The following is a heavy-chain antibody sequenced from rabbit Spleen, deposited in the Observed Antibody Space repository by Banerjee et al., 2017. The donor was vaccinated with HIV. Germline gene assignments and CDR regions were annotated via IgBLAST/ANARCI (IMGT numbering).Heavy chain of an antibody. Sequence: QEQLVESGGGLVQPGGSLKVSCIASGFDFSSYYMYWVRQAPGKGLRWIGCIYTGGSGGVYYASWTKGRFTISKTSSSTVTLQMTSLTAADTATYFCARDYSYDDYGDPTRLDLWGQGTLVTVS. CDR3: ARDYSYDDYGDPTRLDL. CDR1: GFDFSSYY. J-gene: IGHJ3*01. CDR2: IYTGGSGGV. D-gene: IGHD2-1*01. V-gene: IGHV1S45*01.